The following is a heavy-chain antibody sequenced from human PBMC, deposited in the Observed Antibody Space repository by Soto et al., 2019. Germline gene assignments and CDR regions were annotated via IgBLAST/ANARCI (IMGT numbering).Heavy chain of an antibody. CDR3: ARGYDFAGFSPYGLDV. V-gene: IGHV4-30-4*01. J-gene: IGHJ6*02. CDR1: GTPINSADFY. CDR2: IYYSGTT. Sequence: QLRESGPGLVKPSQTLSLTCTVSGTPINSADFYWTWIRQPPGKGLEWIGYIYYSGTTFHNPSLRSRISMSVDTSKNQFSLRLNSVTAADTVVYYCARGYDFAGFSPYGLDVWGQGTTVTVSS. D-gene: IGHD3-3*01.